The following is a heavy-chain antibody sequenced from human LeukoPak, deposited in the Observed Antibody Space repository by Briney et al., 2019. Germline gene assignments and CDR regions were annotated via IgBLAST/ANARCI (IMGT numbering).Heavy chain of an antibody. CDR3: ASLNPFSGRRNAFYI. Sequence: SETLSLTCAVHGGSFRGYYWIWIRQPPGQGLEWMGEVNHSGTARYNPSLESRVTISVDTSKSQSSLNVYFVTAADTAVYYCASLNPFSGRRNAFYIWGQGAMVTVSS. D-gene: IGHD1-26*01. V-gene: IGHV4-34*01. CDR1: GGSFRGYY. J-gene: IGHJ3*02. CDR2: VNHSGTA.